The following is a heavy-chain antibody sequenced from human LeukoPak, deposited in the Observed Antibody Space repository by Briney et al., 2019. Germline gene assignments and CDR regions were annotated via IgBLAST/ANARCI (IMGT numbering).Heavy chain of an antibody. D-gene: IGHD3-10*01. J-gene: IGHJ4*02. Sequence: GESLKISCKSSGDIFTSYWIGWVRQMPGKGLEWMGIIYPGDSDVKYSPSFQGQVTISADNSINTAYLQWSSLKASDTAMYYCARWSVGWFGEPGVVWGQGTLVTVSS. CDR3: ARWSVGWFGEPGVV. CDR2: IYPGDSDV. V-gene: IGHV5-51*01. CDR1: GDIFTSYW.